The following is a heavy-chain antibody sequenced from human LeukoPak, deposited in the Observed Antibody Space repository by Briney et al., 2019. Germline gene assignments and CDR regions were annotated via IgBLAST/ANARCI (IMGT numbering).Heavy chain of an antibody. Sequence: GGSLRLSCAASGFTVSSNYMSWVRQAPGKGLEWVSVIYSGGSTYYADSVKGRFTISRDNSKNTLYLQMNSPRAEDTAVYYCARDHIAAAGTSFDYWGQGTLVTVSS. D-gene: IGHD6-13*01. CDR3: ARDHIAAAGTSFDY. CDR2: IYSGGST. V-gene: IGHV3-66*01. J-gene: IGHJ4*02. CDR1: GFTVSSNY.